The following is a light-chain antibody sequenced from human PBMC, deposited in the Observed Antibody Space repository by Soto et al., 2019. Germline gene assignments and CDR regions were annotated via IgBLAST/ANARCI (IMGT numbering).Light chain of an antibody. V-gene: IGKV1-5*01. CDR2: DVS. J-gene: IGKJ4*01. CDR3: QQYFSYPLT. Sequence: DIQMTQSPSTLSASVGDRVIITCRASQSPGTWMAWYQQKPGTPPVLLIYDVSKLESGVPSRFSGRASGTEFTLTITSLQPDDFATYYCQQYFSYPLTFGGGTKVEIK. CDR1: QSPGTW.